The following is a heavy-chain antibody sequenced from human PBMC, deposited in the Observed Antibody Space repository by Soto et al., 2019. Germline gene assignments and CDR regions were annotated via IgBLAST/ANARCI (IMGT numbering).Heavy chain of an antibody. J-gene: IGHJ5*02. V-gene: IGHV4-30-2*01. CDR1: GGSISSGGYS. CDR2: IYHSGST. CDR3: ARDRDGDSLGWFDP. D-gene: IGHD4-17*01. Sequence: QLQLQESGSGLVKPSQTLSLTCAVSGGSISSGGYSWSWIRQPPGKGLEWIGYIYHSGSTYYNPSLKCRVTISVDRSKNQFSLKLSSVAAADTAVYYCARDRDGDSLGWFDPWGQGTLVTVSS.